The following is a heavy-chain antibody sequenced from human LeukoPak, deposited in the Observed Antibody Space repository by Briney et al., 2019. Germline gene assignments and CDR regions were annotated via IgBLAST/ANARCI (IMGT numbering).Heavy chain of an antibody. Sequence: GGSLRLSCAASGFTFSSYAMNWVRQAPGKGLAWVSGINNSGGSTYYADSVKGRFTISRDNSKNTLYLQMNSLRAEDTAVYYCAKDHRDIVVVPDAMLDYWGQGTLVTVSS. CDR2: INNSGGST. V-gene: IGHV3-23*01. J-gene: IGHJ4*02. CDR1: GFTFSSYA. CDR3: AKDHRDIVVVPDAMLDY. D-gene: IGHD2-2*01.